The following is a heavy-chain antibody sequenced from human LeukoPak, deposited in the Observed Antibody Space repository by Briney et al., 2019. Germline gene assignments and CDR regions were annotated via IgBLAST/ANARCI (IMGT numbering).Heavy chain of an antibody. CDR1: SGPNSSHY. V-gene: IGHV4-59*11. J-gene: IGHJ4*02. CDR3: ARAQPAYGSSSGFDS. D-gene: IGHD6-6*01. CDR2: VYYTGST. Sequence: PSETLSLTCTVSSGPNSSHYWSWIRQPPGKGLEWIGYVYYTGSTNYNPSLKSRVTISVDTSKNKFSLRLSSVTAADTAVYYCARAQPAYGSSSGFDSWGQGALVTVSS.